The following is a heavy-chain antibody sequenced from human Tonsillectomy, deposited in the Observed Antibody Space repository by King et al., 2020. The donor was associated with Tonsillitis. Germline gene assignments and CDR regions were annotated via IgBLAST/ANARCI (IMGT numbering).Heavy chain of an antibody. D-gene: IGHD4-17*01. CDR3: AKTNRLYGEYGMDV. V-gene: IGHV3-30*18. CDR1: GFPFRSYG. CDR2: ISYDGSNK. Sequence: VQLVESGGGVVQPGRSLRLSCAASGFPFRSYGMHWVRQAPGKGLEWVAVISYDGSNKNYADSVKGRFTISRDNSKNTLYLQMNSLRSEDTAVYYCAKTNRLYGEYGMDVWGQGTTVTVSS. J-gene: IGHJ6*02.